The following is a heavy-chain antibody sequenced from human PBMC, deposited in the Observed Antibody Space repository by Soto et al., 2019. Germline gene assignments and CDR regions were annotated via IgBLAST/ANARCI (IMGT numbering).Heavy chain of an antibody. CDR1: GFTFTSSA. V-gene: IGHV1-58*02. D-gene: IGHD3-10*01. CDR2: IVVGSGNT. J-gene: IGHJ4*02. CDR3: AEAPSAEGGSGSFDY. Sequence: ASVKVSCKASGFTFTSSAMQWVRQARGQRLEWIGWIVVGSGNTNYAQKFQERVTITRDMSTSTAYMELSSLRSEDTAVYYCAEAPSAEGGSGSFDYWGQGTLVTVSS.